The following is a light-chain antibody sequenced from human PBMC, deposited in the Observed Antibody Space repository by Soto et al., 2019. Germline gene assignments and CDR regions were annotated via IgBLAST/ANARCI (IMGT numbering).Light chain of an antibody. V-gene: IGKV3-15*01. CDR1: QSVSSN. CDR3: QQYNNWPPWT. CDR2: GAS. Sequence: EIVLTQSPGTLSLSPGERATLSCRASQSVSSNLAWYQHKPGQAPRLLISGASTRATGIPARFSGSGSGTEITLTISSLQSEDFAVYYCQQYNNWPPWTFGQGTKWIS. J-gene: IGKJ1*01.